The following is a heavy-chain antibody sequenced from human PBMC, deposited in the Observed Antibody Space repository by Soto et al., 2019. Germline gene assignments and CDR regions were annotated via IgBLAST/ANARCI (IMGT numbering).Heavy chain of an antibody. Sequence: QLQLQESGSGLVKPSQTLSLTCAVSGCSISSGGYSWSWIRQPPGKGLEWIGYIYHSGSTYYNPSIKSRVTLSVNRSKNQFTPKLRSVTAADKTVYYFTAGRGLTRYYKAQGPLVT. CDR1: GCSISSGGYS. V-gene: IGHV4-30-2*01. CDR3: TAGRGLTRYY. CDR2: IYHSGST. J-gene: IGHJ4*02. D-gene: IGHD1-26*01.